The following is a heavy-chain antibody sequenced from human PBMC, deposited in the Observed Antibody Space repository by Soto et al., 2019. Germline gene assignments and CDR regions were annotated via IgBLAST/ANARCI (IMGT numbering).Heavy chain of an antibody. V-gene: IGHV3-33*01. D-gene: IGHD6-13*01. CDR1: GFTFSSYG. J-gene: IGHJ5*02. Sequence: QVQLVESGGGVVQPGRSLRLSCAASGFTFSSYGMHWVRQAPGKGLEWVAVIWYDGSNKYYADSVKGRFTISRDNSKNTLYLQMNSLRAEDTAVYYCARDQLYSSSWFDHWGQGTLVTVSS. CDR3: ARDQLYSSSWFDH. CDR2: IWYDGSNK.